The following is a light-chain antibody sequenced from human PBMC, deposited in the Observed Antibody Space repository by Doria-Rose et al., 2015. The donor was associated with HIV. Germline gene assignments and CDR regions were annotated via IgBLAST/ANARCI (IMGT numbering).Light chain of an antibody. V-gene: IGKV4-1*01. CDR1: QSLLYTSKNY. CDR2: WAS. CDR3: QQYYDTPS. Sequence: DIRLTQSPESLGMSLGERATLNCKSNQSLLYTSKNYLAWYQQKPGQPPKLLIYWASTRQSGVPARFSGSGSGTDFTLTISSLVAEDAAVYYCQQYYDTPSFGPGTTVDIK. J-gene: IGKJ3*01.